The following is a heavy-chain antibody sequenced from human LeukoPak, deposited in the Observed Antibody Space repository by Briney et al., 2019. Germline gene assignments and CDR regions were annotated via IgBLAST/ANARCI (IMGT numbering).Heavy chain of an antibody. CDR3: ARVPYYYDSSGYYWGLFDY. V-gene: IGHV4-38-2*02. D-gene: IGHD3-22*01. CDR1: GYSISSGYY. Sequence: SETLSLTCTVSGYSISSGYYWGWIRQPPGKGLEWIGSINHSGSTNYNPSLKSRVTISVDTSKNQFSLKLSSVTAADTAVYYCARVPYYYDSSGYYWGLFDYWGQGTLVTVSS. CDR2: INHSGST. J-gene: IGHJ4*02.